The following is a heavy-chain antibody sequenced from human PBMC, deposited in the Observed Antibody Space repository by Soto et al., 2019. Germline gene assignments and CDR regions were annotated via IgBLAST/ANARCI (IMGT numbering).Heavy chain of an antibody. D-gene: IGHD4-17*01. CDR3: ARDTPPYGDYPDFWFDP. CDR2: IYYSGST. CDR1: GGSISSGVYY. Sequence: SETLSLTCTVSGGSISSGVYYWSWIRQPPGKGLEWIGYIYYSGSTYYNPSLKSRVTISVDTSKNQFSLKLSSVTAADTAVYYCARDTPPYGDYPDFWFDPWGQGTLVTVSS. J-gene: IGHJ5*02. V-gene: IGHV4-30-4*01.